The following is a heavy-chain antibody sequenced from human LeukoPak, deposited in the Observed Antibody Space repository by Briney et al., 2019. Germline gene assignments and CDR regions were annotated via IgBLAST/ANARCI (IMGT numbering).Heavy chain of an antibody. CDR3: ARSGNGAYFYYFDC. CDR2: IYSGPGT. J-gene: IGHJ4*02. V-gene: IGHV3-66*01. Sequence: PGGSLRLSCAASGFTVSSNYMSWVRQAPGKGLEWVSVIYSGPGTEYADSVKGRFLISRDNSKNTLYLQMNSLRAEDTAVYYCARSGNGAYFYYFDCWGQGTLVTVSS. D-gene: IGHD4-17*01. CDR1: GFTVSSNY.